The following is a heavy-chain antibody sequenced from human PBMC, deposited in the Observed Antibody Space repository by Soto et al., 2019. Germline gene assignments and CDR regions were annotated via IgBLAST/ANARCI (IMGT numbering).Heavy chain of an antibody. Sequence: SETLSLTCTVSGGSISSYYWSWIRQPPGKGLEWIGYIYYSGSTNYNPSLKSRVTISVDTSKNQFSLKLSPVTAADTAVYYCARGGDLNYYDSSGPWGWFDPWGQGTLVTVSS. CDR1: GGSISSYY. CDR2: IYYSGST. CDR3: ARGGDLNYYDSSGPWGWFDP. J-gene: IGHJ5*02. V-gene: IGHV4-59*01. D-gene: IGHD3-22*01.